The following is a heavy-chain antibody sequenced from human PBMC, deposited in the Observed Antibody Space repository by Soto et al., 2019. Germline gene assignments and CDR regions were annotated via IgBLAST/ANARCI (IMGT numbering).Heavy chain of an antibody. D-gene: IGHD6-13*01. V-gene: IGHV3-73*01. CDR3: TRHSHSSSPKTPKGMDV. CDR1: GFTFSGSA. CDR2: IRSKANSYAT. Sequence: GGSLRLSCAASGFTFSGSAMHWVRQASGKGLEWVGRIRSKANSYATAYAASVKGRFTISRDDSKNTAYLQMNSLKTEDTAVYYCTRHSHSSSPKTPKGMDVWGQGTTVTVSS. J-gene: IGHJ6*02.